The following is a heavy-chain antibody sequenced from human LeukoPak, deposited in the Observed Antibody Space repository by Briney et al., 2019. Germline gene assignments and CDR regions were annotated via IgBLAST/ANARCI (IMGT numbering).Heavy chain of an antibody. Sequence: ASVKVSCKASGYTFTGYYMHWVRQAPGQGLEWMGWINPNSGGTNYAQKFQGRVTMTRDTSISTAYMELSRLRSDDTAVYYCARGGTVTHYYYYYYMDVWGKGTTVTVSS. D-gene: IGHD4-17*01. CDR1: GYTFTGYY. V-gene: IGHV1-2*02. CDR3: ARGGTVTHYYYYYYMDV. CDR2: INPNSGGT. J-gene: IGHJ6*03.